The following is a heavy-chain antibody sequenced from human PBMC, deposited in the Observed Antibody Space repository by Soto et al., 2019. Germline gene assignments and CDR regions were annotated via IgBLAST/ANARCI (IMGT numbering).Heavy chain of an antibody. J-gene: IGHJ3*02. V-gene: IGHV3-23*01. CDR3: AKVDYDILTGYYKGAFDI. CDR2: ISGSGGST. Sequence: EVQLLESGGGLVQPGGSLRLSCAASGFTFSSYVMSWVRQAPGKGLEWVSAISGSGGSTYYADSVKGRFTISRDNSKNTLYLQMNSLRAEDTAVYYCAKVDYDILTGYYKGAFDIWGQGTMVTVSS. D-gene: IGHD3-9*01. CDR1: GFTFSSYV.